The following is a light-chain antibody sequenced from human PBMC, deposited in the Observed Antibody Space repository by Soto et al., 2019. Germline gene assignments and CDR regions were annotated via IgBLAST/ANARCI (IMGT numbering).Light chain of an antibody. V-gene: IGKV4-1*01. CDR1: QTLFFSSSNNNY. CDR2: WAS. CDR3: QQYYATRLT. Sequence: DIVMTQSPDSLSVSLGEKATINCKSSQTLFFSSSNNNYLAWYQQKAGKSPKLLIYWASTRESGVPDRFSGSGSGTDFTLTITSLQAEDVAVYFCQQYYATRLTFGGGTKVQI. J-gene: IGKJ4*01.